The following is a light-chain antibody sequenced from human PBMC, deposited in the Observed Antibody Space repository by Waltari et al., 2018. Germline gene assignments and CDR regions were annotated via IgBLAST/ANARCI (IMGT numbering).Light chain of an antibody. J-gene: IGKJ5*01. V-gene: IGKV2-24*01. CDR2: KNS. CDR1: QSLVHSDGNTY. Sequence: DVVLTQTPLSSPVALGQPASISCRSSQSLVHSDGNTYLSWLHQRPGQPPRVLIYKNSNLLSGVPDRFSASGAGTDFTLHISRVEAEDVGVYYCMQATDFPPITFGQGTRLEIK. CDR3: MQATDFPPIT.